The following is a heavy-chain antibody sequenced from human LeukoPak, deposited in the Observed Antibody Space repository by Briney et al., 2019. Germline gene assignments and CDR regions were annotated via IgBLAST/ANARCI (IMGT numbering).Heavy chain of an antibody. D-gene: IGHD4-17*01. CDR1: GFTFSSYS. V-gene: IGHV3-21*01. CDR2: ISSSSSYI. CDR3: ASLGYGDYQFKPFDY. Sequence: GGSLRLSCAASGFTFSSYSMNWVRQAPGKGLEWVSSISSSSSYIYYADSVKGRFTISRDNAKNSLYLQMNSLRAEDTAVYYCASLGYGDYQFKPFDYWGQGTLVTVSS. J-gene: IGHJ4*02.